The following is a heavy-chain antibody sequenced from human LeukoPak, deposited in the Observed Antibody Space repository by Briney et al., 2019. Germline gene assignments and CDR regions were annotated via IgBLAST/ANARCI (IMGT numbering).Heavy chain of an antibody. CDR2: IYYSGST. CDR3: AGRSKYYFDY. V-gene: IGHV4-59*01. Sequence: SETLSLTCTVSGGSISSYYWSWIRQPSGKGLEWIGYIYYSGSTNYNPSLKSRVTISVDTSKNQFSLKLSSVTAADTAVYYCAGRSKYYFDYWGQGTLVTVSS. J-gene: IGHJ4*02. CDR1: GGSISSYY.